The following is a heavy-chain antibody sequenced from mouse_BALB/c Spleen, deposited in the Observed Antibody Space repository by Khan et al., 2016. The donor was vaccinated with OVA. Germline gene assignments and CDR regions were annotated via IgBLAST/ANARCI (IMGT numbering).Heavy chain of an antibody. Sequence: QVQLKQSGPGLVQPSHSLSITCTVSGFSLNTYGIHWIRQSQGKGLEWLGVIRSGGSTDYNGAFISRLNITKDNSKSQVFVKMNRLQTADTAIYYCARNSYMYDFTYWGQGTLVTVSA. D-gene: IGHD2-14*01. CDR1: GFSLNTYG. J-gene: IGHJ3*01. CDR2: IRSGGST. CDR3: ARNSYMYDFTY. V-gene: IGHV2-2*01.